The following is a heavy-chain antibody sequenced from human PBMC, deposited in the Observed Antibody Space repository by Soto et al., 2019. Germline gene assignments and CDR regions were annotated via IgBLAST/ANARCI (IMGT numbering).Heavy chain of an antibody. V-gene: IGHV3-30*18. D-gene: IGHD3-16*01. CDR2: ISYDGGNK. CDR1: GFTFSRYG. CDR3: AKDGNYDYVWGRNAFDI. Sequence: QVQLVESGGGVVQPGKSLRLSCAASGFTFSRYGMHWVRQAPGKGLQWVAVISYDGGNKYYAESLKGRFTISRDNSKNTLYLQMNSLRAEDTAVYYCAKDGNYDYVWGRNAFDIWGQGTMVTVSS. J-gene: IGHJ3*02.